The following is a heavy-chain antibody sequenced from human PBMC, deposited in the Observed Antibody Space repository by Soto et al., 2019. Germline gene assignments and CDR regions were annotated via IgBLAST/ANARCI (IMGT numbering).Heavy chain of an antibody. CDR3: ARHSVDSSWYGYYYYGMDV. D-gene: IGHD6-13*01. CDR2: IKQDGSEK. Sequence: GGSLRLSCAASGFTFSSYWMSWVRQAPGKGLEWVANIKQDGSEKYYVDSVKGRFTISRDNAKNSLYLQMNSLRAEDTAVYYSARHSVDSSWYGYYYYGMDVWGQGTTVTVSS. J-gene: IGHJ6*02. V-gene: IGHV3-7*01. CDR1: GFTFSSYW.